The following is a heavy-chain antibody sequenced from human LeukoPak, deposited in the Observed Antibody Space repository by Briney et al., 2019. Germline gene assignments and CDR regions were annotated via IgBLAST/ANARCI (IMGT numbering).Heavy chain of an antibody. CDR3: ARETYGSGSYFAATTEA. J-gene: IGHJ4*02. Sequence: ASVKVSCKASGGTFSSYAISWVRQAPGQGLEWMGGIIPIFGTANYAQKFQGRVTITADESTSTAYMELSSLRSEDTAVYYCARETYGSGSYFAATTEAWGQGTLVTVSS. CDR1: GGTFSSYA. D-gene: IGHD3-10*01. CDR2: IIPIFGTA. V-gene: IGHV1-69*13.